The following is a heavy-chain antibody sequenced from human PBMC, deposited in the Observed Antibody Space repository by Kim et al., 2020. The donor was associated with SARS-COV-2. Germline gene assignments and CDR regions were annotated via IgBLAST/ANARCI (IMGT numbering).Heavy chain of an antibody. CDR3: ARGMWFGYFDL. CDR1: GGSFSGYY. D-gene: IGHD3-10*01. V-gene: IGHV4-34*01. Sequence: SETLSLTCAVYGGSFSGYYWSWIRQPPGKGLEWIGEINHSGSTNYNPSLKSRVTISVDTSKNQFSLKLSSVTAADTAVYYCARGMWFGYFDLWGRGTLVTVSS. J-gene: IGHJ2*01. CDR2: INHSGST.